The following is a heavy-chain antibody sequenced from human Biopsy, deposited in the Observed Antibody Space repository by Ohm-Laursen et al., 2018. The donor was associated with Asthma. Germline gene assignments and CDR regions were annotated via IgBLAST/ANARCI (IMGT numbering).Heavy chain of an antibody. J-gene: IGHJ4*02. Sequence: GTLSLTCTVSGGSISSNFYYWGWIRQPPGKGLEWIGNIYKSGQVYYNLSLKSRVTISVDTSKNQFSLKLSSVTAEDTAVYFCARRGGVRRYFDYWGQGTLVTVSS. D-gene: IGHD3-16*01. CDR2: IYKSGQV. V-gene: IGHV4-39*01. CDR3: ARRGGVRRYFDY. CDR1: GGSISSNFYY.